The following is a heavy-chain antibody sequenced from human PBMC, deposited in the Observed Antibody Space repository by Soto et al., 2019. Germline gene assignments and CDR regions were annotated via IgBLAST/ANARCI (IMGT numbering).Heavy chain of an antibody. V-gene: IGHV3-23*01. CDR2: ISGSGGST. J-gene: IGHJ3*02. CDR1: GFTFSSYA. CDR3: AKDYGYSYGYAFDI. D-gene: IGHD5-18*01. Sequence: GGSLRLSCAASGFTFSSYAMSWVRQAPEKGLEWVSAISGSGGSTYYADSVKGRFTISRDNSKNTLYLQMNRLRAEDTAVYYCAKDYGYSYGYAFDIWGQGTMVTVSS.